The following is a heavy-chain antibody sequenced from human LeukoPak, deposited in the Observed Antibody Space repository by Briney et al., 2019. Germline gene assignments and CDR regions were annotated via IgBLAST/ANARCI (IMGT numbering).Heavy chain of an antibody. CDR2: ISYDGSNK. CDR1: GFTFSSYA. CDR3: ASDMVRGVITFNFDY. V-gene: IGHV3-30*04. J-gene: IGHJ4*02. D-gene: IGHD3-10*01. Sequence: GGSLRLSCAASGFTFSSYAMHWVRQAPGKRLEWVAVISYDGSNKYYADSVKGRFTISRDNSKNTLYLQMNSLRAEDTAVYYCASDMVRGVITFNFDYWGQGTLVTVSS.